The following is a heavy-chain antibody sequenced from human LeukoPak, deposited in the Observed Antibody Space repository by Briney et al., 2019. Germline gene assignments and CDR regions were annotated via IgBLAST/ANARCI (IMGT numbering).Heavy chain of an antibody. CDR2: ISSSTTYI. D-gene: IGHD4-17*01. CDR3: ARGDYGAPFDY. Sequence: GGSLRLSCAASGFSFSDYYMSWIRQAPGKGLQWVSSISSSTTYIYYADSVKGRFTISRDNAKNSLYLQMNSLRAEDTAVYYCARGDYGAPFDYWGQGTLVTVSS. V-gene: IGHV3-21*01. J-gene: IGHJ4*02. CDR1: GFSFSDYY.